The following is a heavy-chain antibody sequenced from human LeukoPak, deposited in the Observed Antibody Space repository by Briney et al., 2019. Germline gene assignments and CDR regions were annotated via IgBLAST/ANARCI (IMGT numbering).Heavy chain of an antibody. J-gene: IGHJ4*02. CDR2: MYPGDSDT. Sequence: GAVLIFSCPGSCNIISTYWIAVRRQLPGKGLEWMGIMYPGDSDTKYSPSFQGQVTISADKSISTAYLQWSSLTASDTAMYYCARRLDYGGNTHGYWGQGTLVTVSS. V-gene: IGHV5-51*01. CDR1: CNIISTYW. CDR3: ARRLDYGGNTHGY. D-gene: IGHD4-23*01.